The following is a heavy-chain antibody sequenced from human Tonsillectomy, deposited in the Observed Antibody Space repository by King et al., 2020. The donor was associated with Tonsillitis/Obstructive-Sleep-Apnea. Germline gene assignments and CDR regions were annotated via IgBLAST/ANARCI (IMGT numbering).Heavy chain of an antibody. D-gene: IGHD4-23*01. CDR3: AREINSYFDS. CDR2: IKPISGDT. Sequence: VQLVESGAEVKKPGASVKVSCKASGYTFTGYYMHWVRQAPGQGLEWMGWIKPISGDTKYAQKFQGRVTMTTDTSITTAYMELSRLRSDDTAVYYCAREINSYFDSWGQGTLVTVSS. CDR1: GYTFTGYY. J-gene: IGHJ4*02. V-gene: IGHV1-2*02.